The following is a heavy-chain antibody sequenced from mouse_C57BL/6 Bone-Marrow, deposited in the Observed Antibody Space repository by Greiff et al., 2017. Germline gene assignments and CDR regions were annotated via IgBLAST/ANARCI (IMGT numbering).Heavy chain of an antibody. CDR3: ARPRPWFAY. CDR2: ISSGSSTI. V-gene: IGHV5-17*01. J-gene: IGHJ3*01. Sequence: VQLKESGGGLVKPGGSLKLSCAASGFTFSDYGMHWVRQAPEKGLEWVAYISSGSSTIYYADTVKGRFTISRDNAKNTLFLQMTSLRSEDTAMYYCARPRPWFAYWGQGTLVTVSA. CDR1: GFTFSDYG.